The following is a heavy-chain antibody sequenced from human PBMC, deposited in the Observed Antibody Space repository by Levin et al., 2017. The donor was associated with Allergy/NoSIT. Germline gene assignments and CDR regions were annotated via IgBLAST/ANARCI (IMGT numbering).Heavy chain of an antibody. V-gene: IGHV3-9*01. J-gene: IGHJ6*02. CDR1: GFTFDIYA. D-gene: IGHD5-12*01. Sequence: SLKISCAASGFTFDIYAMHWVRQAPGKGLEWVSGISWNSHNIDYADSVKGRFTISRDNAKHSLYLQMDSLRAAATALYSCAKDIVATKYQYYGMDVWGQGTTVTVSS. CDR3: AKDIVATKYQYYGMDV. CDR2: ISWNSHNI.